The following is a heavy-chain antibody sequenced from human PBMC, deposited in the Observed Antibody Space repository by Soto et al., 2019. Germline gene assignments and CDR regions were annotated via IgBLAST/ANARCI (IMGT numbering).Heavy chain of an antibody. CDR1: GFTFSRYA. D-gene: IGHD6-19*01. V-gene: IGHV3-23*01. J-gene: IGHJ4*02. CDR2: ISGSGGST. CDR3: AKDRRRIAVAGKGLDY. Sequence: PERSLRLSCAASGFTFSRYAMSWVRQAPGKGLEWVSSISGSGGSTYYADSVKGRFTISRDNSKNTLYLQMNSLRAEDTAVYYCAKDRRRIAVAGKGLDYWGQGTLVTVSS.